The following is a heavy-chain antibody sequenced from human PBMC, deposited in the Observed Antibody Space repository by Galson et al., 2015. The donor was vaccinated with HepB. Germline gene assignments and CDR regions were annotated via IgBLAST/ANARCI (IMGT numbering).Heavy chain of an antibody. V-gene: IGHV3-21*01. CDR1: GFSFRTYR. J-gene: IGHJ2*01. D-gene: IGHD5/OR15-5a*01. Sequence: SLRLSCAASGFSFRTYRMTWVRQAPGKGLDWVSCISSTSTYIAYTDSVKGRFTISRANAKSSVYLQMNDLRAEDTAVYFCAKSVLEGGHWYFDIWGRGTLVTVSS. CDR3: AKSVLEGGHWYFDI. CDR2: ISSTSTYI.